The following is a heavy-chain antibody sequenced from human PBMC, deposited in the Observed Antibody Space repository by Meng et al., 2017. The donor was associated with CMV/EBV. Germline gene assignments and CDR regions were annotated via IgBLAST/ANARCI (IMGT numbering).Heavy chain of an antibody. CDR1: GYTFTGYY. D-gene: IGHD1-1*01. J-gene: IGHJ4*02. V-gene: IGHV1-2*02. CDR2: INPNSGGT. Sequence: ASVKVSCKASGYTFTGYYMHWVRQAPGQGLEWMGWINPNSGGTNYAQKFQGRVTMTRDTSISTAYVELSRLRSDDTAVYYCARDYQLERRSDDYWGQGTLVTVSS. CDR3: ARDYQLERRSDDY.